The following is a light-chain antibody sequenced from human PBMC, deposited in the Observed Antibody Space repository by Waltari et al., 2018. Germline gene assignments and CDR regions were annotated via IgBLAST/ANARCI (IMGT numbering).Light chain of an antibody. CDR1: GSDSGGYEY. CDR3: SSFTSSTTGI. J-gene: IGLJ2*01. Sequence: SALTQPDSVSGSPGQSITISCSGIGSDSGGYEYVSWYQQHPGKAPKVIIYDVNNRPSGVSNRFSDSKSGSSASLTISGLQAEDEADYYCSSFTSSTTGIFGGGTKVTVL. CDR2: DVN. V-gene: IGLV2-14*03.